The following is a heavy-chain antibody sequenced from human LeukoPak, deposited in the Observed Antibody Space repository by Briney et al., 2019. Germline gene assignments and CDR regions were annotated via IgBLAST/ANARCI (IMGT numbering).Heavy chain of an antibody. Sequence: SETLSLTCTVSGGSISSYYWSWIRQPPGKGLEWIGYLYYSGSTNYNPSLKSRVTISVDTSKNQFSLNLSSVTAADTAVYYCAREWVVRGVGAFDIWGQGTMVTVSS. CDR2: LYYSGST. V-gene: IGHV4-59*01. D-gene: IGHD3-10*01. CDR3: AREWVVRGVGAFDI. CDR1: GGSISSYY. J-gene: IGHJ3*02.